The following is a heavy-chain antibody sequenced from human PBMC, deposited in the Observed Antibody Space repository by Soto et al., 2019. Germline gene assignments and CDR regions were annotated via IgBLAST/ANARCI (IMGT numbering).Heavy chain of an antibody. CDR1: GGSISRYY. D-gene: IGHD2-2*01. J-gene: IGHJ4*02. CDR2: LYNTGST. CDR3: ARAVLPATAPFDY. Sequence: SETLSLTCTVSGGSISRYYWGWIRQTPGKGLEWIGYLYNTGSTIYNPSLESRVTISVDTSKNQFSLKLNSVTAADTAVYYCARAVLPATAPFDYWGQGTLVTVSS. V-gene: IGHV4-59*01.